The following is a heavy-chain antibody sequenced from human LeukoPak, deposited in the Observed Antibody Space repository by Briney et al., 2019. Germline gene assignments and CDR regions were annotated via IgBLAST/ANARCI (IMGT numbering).Heavy chain of an antibody. J-gene: IGHJ4*02. V-gene: IGHV4-39*07. CDR1: GGSISSSSYY. CDR3: ARGTRRGWSGVSARFVY. D-gene: IGHD3-3*01. CDR2: IYYSGST. Sequence: PSETLSLTCTVSGGSISSSSYYWGWIRQPPGKGLEWIGSIYYSGSTYYNPSLKSRVTISVDTSKNQFSLKLSSVTAADTAVYYCARGTRRGWSGVSARFVYWGQGTLVTVSS.